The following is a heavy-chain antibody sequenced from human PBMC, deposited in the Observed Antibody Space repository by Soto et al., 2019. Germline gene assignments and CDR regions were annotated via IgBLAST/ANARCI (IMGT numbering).Heavy chain of an antibody. CDR1: GGSISSINW. V-gene: IGHV4-4*02. CDR2: IYHSGST. CDR3: AKGPSGDKVDY. D-gene: IGHD7-27*01. J-gene: IGHJ4*02. Sequence: SDTLSLTCVVSGGSISSINWWSWVRQPPGKGLEWIGEIYHSGSTNYNPSLKSRVTISVDKSKKQFSLKLSSVTAADTAVYYCAKGPSGDKVDYWGQGTLVTVSS.